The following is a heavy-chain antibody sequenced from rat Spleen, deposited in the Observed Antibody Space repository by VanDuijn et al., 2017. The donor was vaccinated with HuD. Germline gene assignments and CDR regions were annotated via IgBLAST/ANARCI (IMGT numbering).Heavy chain of an antibody. CDR2: ISYDGSST. D-gene: IGHD1-5*01. CDR1: GFTFSNYD. J-gene: IGHJ2*01. CDR3: AREYRYHFDY. V-gene: IGHV5-25*01. Sequence: EVQLVESGGGLVQPGRSMKLSCAASGFTFSNYDMAWVRQAPTKGLEWVAYISYDGSSTYYRDSVKGRFTISRDNAKSTLYLQMDSLRSEDTATYYCAREYRYHFDYWGQGVMVTVSS.